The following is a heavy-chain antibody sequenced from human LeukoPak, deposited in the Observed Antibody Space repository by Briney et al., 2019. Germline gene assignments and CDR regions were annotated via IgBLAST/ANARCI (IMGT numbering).Heavy chain of an antibody. Sequence: GGSLRLSCAVSGLTFNNYAMSWVRQAPGEGLEWVSAISKSGDHTYYAASAKGRFTIYRDNSKNTQYLQMNSLRAEDTAVYYCATSWGPDTSAFRWGRDGMDVWGQGTTVIVS. CDR1: GLTFNNYA. V-gene: IGHV3-23*01. D-gene: IGHD3-16*01. CDR2: ISKSGDHT. J-gene: IGHJ6*02. CDR3: ATSWGPDTSAFRWGRDGMDV.